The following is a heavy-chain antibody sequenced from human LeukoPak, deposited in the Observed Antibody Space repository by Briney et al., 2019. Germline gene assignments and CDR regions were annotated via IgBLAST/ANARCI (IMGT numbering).Heavy chain of an antibody. V-gene: IGHV4-34*01. CDR2: INHSGST. CDR1: GVSFSGYY. Sequence: SETLSLTCAVYGVSFSGYYWSWIRQPPGKGLEWIGEINHSGSTNYNPSLKSRVTISVDTSKNQFSLKLSSVTAADTAVYYCARVGDSSGYYIDYWGQGTLVTVSS. J-gene: IGHJ4*02. CDR3: ARVGDSSGYYIDY. D-gene: IGHD3-22*01.